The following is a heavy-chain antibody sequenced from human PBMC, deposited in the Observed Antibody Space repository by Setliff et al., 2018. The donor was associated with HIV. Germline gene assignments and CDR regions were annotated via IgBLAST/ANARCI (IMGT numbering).Heavy chain of an antibody. D-gene: IGHD3-22*01. CDR2: FDPEYDKT. V-gene: IGHV1-24*01. CDR1: GYTFTNYD. CDR3: ATRAYDSSGYLRSRVSGAAFDI. J-gene: IGHJ3*02. Sequence: AASVKVSCKASGYTFTNYDINWVRQATGQGLEWMGGFDPEYDKTFYAQKFQGRVTMSEDTSTDTAYMELTSLRSEDTAVYYCATRAYDSSGYLRSRVSGAAFDIWGQGTMVTVSS.